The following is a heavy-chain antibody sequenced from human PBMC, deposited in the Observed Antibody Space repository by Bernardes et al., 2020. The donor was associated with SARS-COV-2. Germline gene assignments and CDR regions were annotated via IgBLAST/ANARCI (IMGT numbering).Heavy chain of an antibody. CDR3: ARGNYGMDV. CDR1: GFTFSSYS. V-gene: IGHV3-48*04. J-gene: IGHJ6*02. Sequence: GSLRLSCAASGFTFSSYSMNWVRQAPGKGLEWVSYISSSSSTIYYADSVKGRFTISRDNAKNSLYLQMNSLRAEDTAVYYCARGNYGMDVWGQGTTVTVSS. CDR2: ISSSSSTI.